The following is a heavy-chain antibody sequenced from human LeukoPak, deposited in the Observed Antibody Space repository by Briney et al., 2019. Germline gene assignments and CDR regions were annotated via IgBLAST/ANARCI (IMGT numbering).Heavy chain of an antibody. J-gene: IGHJ4*02. CDR3: ARYGGSGWVIDN. Sequence: SETLSLTCTVSGGSISSYYGTWIRQPPGKGLEGIGYIYYTGATSYNPSLKSRVTISVDTSKKQFSLKLTSVTAADTAVYYCARYGGSGWVIDNWGQGTLVTVSS. CDR1: GGSISSYY. D-gene: IGHD6-19*01. V-gene: IGHV4-59*08. CDR2: IYYTGAT.